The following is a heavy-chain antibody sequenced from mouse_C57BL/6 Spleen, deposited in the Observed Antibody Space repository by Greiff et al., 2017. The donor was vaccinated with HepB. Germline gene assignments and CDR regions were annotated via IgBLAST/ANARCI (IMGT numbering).Heavy chain of an antibody. CDR3: TGDYYSNPWFAY. V-gene: IGHV6-3*01. Sequence: EVQRVESGGGLVQPGGSMKLSCVASGFTFSNYWMNWVRQSPEKGLEWVAQIRLKSDNYATHYAESVKGRFTISRDDSKSSVYLQMNNLRAEDTGIDYCTGDYYSNPWFAYWGQGTLVTVSA. J-gene: IGHJ3*01. CDR2: IRLKSDNYAT. CDR1: GFTFSNYW. D-gene: IGHD2-5*01.